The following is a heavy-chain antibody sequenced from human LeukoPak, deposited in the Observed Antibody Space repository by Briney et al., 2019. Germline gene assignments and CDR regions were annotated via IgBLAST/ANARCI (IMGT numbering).Heavy chain of an antibody. CDR1: GDFLSSGAYY. V-gene: IGHV4-39*07. J-gene: IGHJ4*02. CDR2: INHSGST. CDR3: ARGRYCSSTSCYQSH. D-gene: IGHD2-2*01. Sequence: SETLSLTCTVSGDFLSSGAYYWGWIRQPPGKGLEWIGEINHSGSTNYNPSLKSRVTISVDTSKNQFSLKLSSVTAADTAVYYCARGRYCSSTSCYQSHWGQGTLVTVSS.